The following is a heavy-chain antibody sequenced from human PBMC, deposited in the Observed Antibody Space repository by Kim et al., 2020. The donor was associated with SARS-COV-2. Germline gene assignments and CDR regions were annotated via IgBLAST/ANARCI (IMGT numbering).Heavy chain of an antibody. CDR1: GFTFRSYW. V-gene: IGHV3-7*03. J-gene: IGHJ4*02. D-gene: IGHD6-13*01. Sequence: GGSLRLSCVVSGFTFRSYWMSWVRQAPGKGLEWVANIKQDGSEKYYVDSVKGRFTISRDNAKNSLYLQMNSLRAEDTAIYYCARDSRAYSSSWYVEGAFDYWGQGTLVTVSS. CDR2: IKQDGSEK. CDR3: ARDSRAYSSSWYVEGAFDY.